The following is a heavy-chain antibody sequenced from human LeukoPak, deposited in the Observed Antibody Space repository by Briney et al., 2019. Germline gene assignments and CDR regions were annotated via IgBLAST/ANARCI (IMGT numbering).Heavy chain of an antibody. J-gene: IGHJ4*02. CDR1: GFTFSTYA. CDR2: ISYDGNNK. D-gene: IGHD1/OR15-1a*01. CDR3: ARDQGGGEQLQPNYFDY. V-gene: IGHV3-30*04. Sequence: GRSLRLSCAASGFTFSTYAIHWVRQAPGKGLEWVAVISYDGNNKYYTDSVKGRFTISRDNSKNTLYLRMNSLRAEDTAVYYCARDQGGGEQLQPNYFDYWGQGTLVTVSS.